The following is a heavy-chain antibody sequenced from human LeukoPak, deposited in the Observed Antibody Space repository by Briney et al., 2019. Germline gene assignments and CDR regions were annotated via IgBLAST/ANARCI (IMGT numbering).Heavy chain of an antibody. V-gene: IGHV3-48*04. Sequence: GGSLRLSCAASGFTFSDYGINWVRQAPGKGLEWLSFVSGKSRAIYYADSVKGRFTISRDNAKESVYLQMNSLRAEDTAVYYCARASGGSYEPFFDYWGQGTLVTVSS. CDR1: GFTFSDYG. CDR2: VSGKSRAI. CDR3: ARASGGSYEPFFDY. D-gene: IGHD5-12*01. J-gene: IGHJ4*02.